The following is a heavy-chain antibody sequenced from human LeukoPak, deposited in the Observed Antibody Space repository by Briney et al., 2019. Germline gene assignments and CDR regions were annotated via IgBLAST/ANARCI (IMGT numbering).Heavy chain of an antibody. J-gene: IGHJ4*02. CDR1: GGSISSYY. Sequence: SETLSLTCTVSGGSISSYYWSWIRQPPGKGLEWIGYIYYSGSTNYNPSLKSRVTISVDTSKNQFSLKLSSVTAADTAVYYCARVHYYDSSGYSYFDYWGQGTPVTVSS. CDR2: IYYSGST. CDR3: ARVHYYDSSGYSYFDY. D-gene: IGHD3-22*01. V-gene: IGHV4-59*08.